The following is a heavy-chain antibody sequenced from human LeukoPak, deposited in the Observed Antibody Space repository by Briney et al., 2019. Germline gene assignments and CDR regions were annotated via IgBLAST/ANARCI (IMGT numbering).Heavy chain of an antibody. Sequence: GGSLRLSCAASGFTFSSSTMDWVRQAPGPGLEWVSAISGSGGSTYYADSVKGRFNISRDNSKNTLYLQMDSLRAEDTAVYYCAKDRGYSSGIDYWGQGTLVTVSS. V-gene: IGHV3-23*01. CDR1: GFTFSSST. J-gene: IGHJ4*02. CDR3: AKDRGYSSGIDY. CDR2: ISGSGGST. D-gene: IGHD5-18*01.